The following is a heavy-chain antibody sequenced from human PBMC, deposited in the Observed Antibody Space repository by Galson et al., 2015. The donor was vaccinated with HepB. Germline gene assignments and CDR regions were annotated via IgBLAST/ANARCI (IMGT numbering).Heavy chain of an antibody. CDR3: ARSTMIVPQGAFDI. V-gene: IGHV2-70*11. D-gene: IGHD3-22*01. Sequence: PALVTPTQTLTLTCTFSGFSLSTSGMCVSWIRQPPGKALEWLARIDWDDDKYYSTSLKTRLTISKDTSKNQVVLTMTNMDPVDTATYYCARSTMIVPQGAFDIWGQGTMVTVSS. CDR2: IDWDDDK. CDR1: GFSLSTSGMC. J-gene: IGHJ3*02.